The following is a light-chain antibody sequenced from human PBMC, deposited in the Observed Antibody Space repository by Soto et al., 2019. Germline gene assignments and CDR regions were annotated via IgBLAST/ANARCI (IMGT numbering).Light chain of an antibody. CDR2: DAS. V-gene: IGKV1-5*01. Sequence: DIQMTQSPSTLSASLGDRVTITCRASQSIISLLVWYQQKPGKARKLLIYDASSLESGVPSRFSGCGSGTEFTLTITSLQPDDFATYYCQQYNSYPWTFGQGTKVDI. CDR1: QSIISL. J-gene: IGKJ1*01. CDR3: QQYNSYPWT.